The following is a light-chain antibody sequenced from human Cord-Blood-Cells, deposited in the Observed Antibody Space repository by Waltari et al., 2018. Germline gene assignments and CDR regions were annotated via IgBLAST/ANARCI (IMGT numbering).Light chain of an antibody. V-gene: IGLV2-14*01. CDR2: DVS. Sequence: QSALTQPASVSGSPGQSITISCTGPSRDVGGYNYVPWYQQHPGKAPQLMISDVSKRPSGVSNRFSGSKSGNTASLTISGLQAEDEADYYCSSYTSSSTYVFGTGTKVTVL. CDR1: SRDVGGYNY. CDR3: SSYTSSSTYV. J-gene: IGLJ1*01.